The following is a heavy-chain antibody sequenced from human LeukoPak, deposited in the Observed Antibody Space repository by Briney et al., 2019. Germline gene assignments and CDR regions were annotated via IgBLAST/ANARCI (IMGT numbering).Heavy chain of an antibody. J-gene: IGHJ6*04. D-gene: IGHD5-12*01. CDR3: ARSGNYYYYYDGMDV. CDR2: IYPGDSET. Sequence: GESLKISCQGSGYSFTSYWIGWVRQMPGKGLEWMGIIYPGDSETRYSPSFQGQVTISADKTISTAYLQWSSLKASDTAMYYCARSGNYYYYYDGMDVWGKGTTVTVSS. V-gene: IGHV5-51*01. CDR1: GYSFTSYW.